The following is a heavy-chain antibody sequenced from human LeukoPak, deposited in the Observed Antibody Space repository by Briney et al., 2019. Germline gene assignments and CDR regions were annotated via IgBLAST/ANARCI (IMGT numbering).Heavy chain of an antibody. V-gene: IGHV4-59*01. Sequence: PSETLSLTCTVSGGSISSYYWRWIRQPPGKGLEGIVYIYYSGSTNYNPSLKSRVTISVDTSKNQFSLKLSSVTAADTAVYYCARATLIAAAGNWFDPWGQGTLVTVSS. CDR1: GGSISSYY. CDR3: ARATLIAAAGNWFDP. CDR2: IYYSGST. D-gene: IGHD6-13*01. J-gene: IGHJ5*02.